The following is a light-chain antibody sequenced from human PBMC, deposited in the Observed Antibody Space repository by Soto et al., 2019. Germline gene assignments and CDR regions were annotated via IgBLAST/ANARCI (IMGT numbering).Light chain of an antibody. V-gene: IGKV1-5*01. Sequence: DIQMPQSPSPLSASVGDRVTITCRASQSISSWLAWYQQKPGKAPKLLIYDASSLESGVPSRFSGSGSGTEFTLTISSLQPDDFATYYCQQDNSYSQTFGQGTKVDIK. J-gene: IGKJ1*01. CDR3: QQDNSYSQT. CDR2: DAS. CDR1: QSISSW.